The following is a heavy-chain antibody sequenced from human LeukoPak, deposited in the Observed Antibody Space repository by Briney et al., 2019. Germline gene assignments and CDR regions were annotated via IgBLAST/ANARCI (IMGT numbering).Heavy chain of an antibody. J-gene: IGHJ4*02. CDR2: MNPCNGNT. CDR1: GYTFTNYA. D-gene: IGHD5-24*01. V-gene: IGHV1-8*01. CDR3: ARGSSEEMATIAY. Sequence: ASVKVSCKASGYTFTNYAINWVRQATGQGLEWMGWMNPCNGNTGFAQKFQGRLTMTRDTSITTAYMELSSLTSEDTALYFCARGSSEEMATIAYWGQGTLITVSS.